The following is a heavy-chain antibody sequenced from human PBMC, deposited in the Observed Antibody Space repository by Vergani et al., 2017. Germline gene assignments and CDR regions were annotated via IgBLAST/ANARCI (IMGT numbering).Heavy chain of an antibody. CDR3: ASLTYIVVVPAAKGDAFDI. CDR2: IIPIFGTA. Sequence: QVQLVQSGAEVKKPGSSVKVSCKASGGTFSSYAISWVRQAPGQGLEWMGGIIPIFGTANYAQKFQGRVTITADESTSTAYMELSSLRSEDTAVYYCASLTYIVVVPAAKGDAFDIWGQGTMVTVSS. J-gene: IGHJ3*02. V-gene: IGHV1-69*01. CDR1: GGTFSSYA. D-gene: IGHD2-2*01.